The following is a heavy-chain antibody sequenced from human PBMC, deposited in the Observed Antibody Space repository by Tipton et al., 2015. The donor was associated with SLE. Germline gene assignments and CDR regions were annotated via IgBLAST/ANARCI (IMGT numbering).Heavy chain of an antibody. CDR3: TRGGHKANFYYMDV. CDR1: GFTFGDYA. Sequence: SLRLSCTTSGFTFGDYAMGWVRQAPGKGLEWVGFIRRKSYGGTTEYAASVKGRFTISRDDSKSIAYLQMNSLKIEDTAVYYCTRGGHKANFYYMDVWGKGTTVTVSS. D-gene: IGHD5-12*01. J-gene: IGHJ6*03. CDR2: IRRKSYGGTT. V-gene: IGHV3-49*04.